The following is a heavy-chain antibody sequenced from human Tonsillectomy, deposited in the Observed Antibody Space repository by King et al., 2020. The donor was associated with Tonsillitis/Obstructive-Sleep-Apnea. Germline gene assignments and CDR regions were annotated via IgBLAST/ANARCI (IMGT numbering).Heavy chain of an antibody. D-gene: IGHD3-10*01. CDR1: GFTFSTFA. Sequence: QLVQSGGGVVQPGRSLRLSCAASGFTFSTFAMHWVRQAPGKGLEWVAIISFDGSNKYYAESVKGRFTISRDNSKNTLYLQMNSLRAEDTAVYYCARDREEVYYYGMDVWGQGTTVTVSS. CDR2: ISFDGSNK. J-gene: IGHJ6*02. CDR3: ARDREEVYYYGMDV. V-gene: IGHV3-30*04.